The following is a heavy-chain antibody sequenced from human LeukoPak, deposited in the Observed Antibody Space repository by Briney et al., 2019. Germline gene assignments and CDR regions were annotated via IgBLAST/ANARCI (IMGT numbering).Heavy chain of an antibody. J-gene: IGHJ6*03. CDR2: LYYSEST. D-gene: IGHD2-15*01. CDR3: ARSVEGYCSGGSCYSYSYYMDV. Sequence: SETLSLTCTVSGGSISSYYWSWIRQPPGKGLEWIGYLYYSESTNYNPSLKSRVTISVDTSKNQFSLKLSSVTAADTAVYYCARSVEGYCSGGSCYSYSYYMDVWGKGTTVTVSS. CDR1: GGSISSYY. V-gene: IGHV4-59*01.